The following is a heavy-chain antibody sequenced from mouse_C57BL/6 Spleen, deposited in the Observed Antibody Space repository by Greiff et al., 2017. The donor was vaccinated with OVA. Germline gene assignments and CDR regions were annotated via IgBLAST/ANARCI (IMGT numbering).Heavy chain of an antibody. CDR2: INPNNGGT. CDR3: ARWGPTFDY. Sequence: VQLQQSGPELVKPGASVKISCKASGYTFTDYYMNWVKQSHGKSLEWIGDINPNNGGTSYNQKFKGKATLTVDKSSSTAYMELRSLTSEDSAVYYCARWGPTFDYWGQGTTLTVSS. V-gene: IGHV1-26*01. J-gene: IGHJ2*01. D-gene: IGHD3-3*01. CDR1: GYTFTDYY.